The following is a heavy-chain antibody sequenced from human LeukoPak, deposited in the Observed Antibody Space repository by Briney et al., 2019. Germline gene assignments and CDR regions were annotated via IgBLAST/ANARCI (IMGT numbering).Heavy chain of an antibody. V-gene: IGHV4-4*02. Sequence: PSGTLSLTCAVSGGSISSSNWWSWVRQPPGKGLEWIGEIYHSGSTNYNPSLKSRVTISVDKSKNQFSLKLSSVTAADTAVYYCASEGIAGADLFDYWGRGTLVTVSS. D-gene: IGHD6-19*01. CDR3: ASEGIAGADLFDY. CDR2: IYHSGST. CDR1: GGSISSSNW. J-gene: IGHJ4*02.